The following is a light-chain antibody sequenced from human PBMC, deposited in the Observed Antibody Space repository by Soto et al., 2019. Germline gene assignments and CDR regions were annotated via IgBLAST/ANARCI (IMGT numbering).Light chain of an antibody. Sequence: QSALTQPPSASGSLGQSVTISCTGTSSDAGGYNYVSWHQQHPGKAPKVMIYEVTERPPGVPDRFSGSKSGNTASLTVSGLQAEDEADYYCSSFAGGGNPVLLGGGTKLTV. CDR3: SSFAGGGNPVL. CDR1: SSDAGGYNY. J-gene: IGLJ2*01. CDR2: EVT. V-gene: IGLV2-8*01.